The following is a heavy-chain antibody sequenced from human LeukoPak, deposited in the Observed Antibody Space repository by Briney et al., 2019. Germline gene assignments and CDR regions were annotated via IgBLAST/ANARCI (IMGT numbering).Heavy chain of an antibody. CDR2: INHSGST. CDR1: GGSFSGYY. J-gene: IGHJ4*02. Sequence: SETLSLTCAVYGGSFSGYYWSWIRQPPGKGLEWIGEINHSGSTNYNPSLKSRVTISVDTSKNQFSLKLSSVTAADTAVYYCAGGAFGRSSSLGYWGQGTLVTVSS. CDR3: AGGAFGRSSSLGY. V-gene: IGHV4-34*01. D-gene: IGHD6-6*01.